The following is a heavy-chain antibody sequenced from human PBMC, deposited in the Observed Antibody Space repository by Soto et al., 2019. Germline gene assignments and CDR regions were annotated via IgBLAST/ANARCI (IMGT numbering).Heavy chain of an antibody. CDR1: GGSISSGGYS. Sequence: SETLSLTCAVSGGSISSGGYSWSWIRQPPGKGLEWIGYIYHSGSTYYNPSLKSRVTISADTSMKQFSLRLSSVTAADTAVYYCVRQGIGVLHGLVDVWGQGTTVTVSS. V-gene: IGHV4-30-2*01. D-gene: IGHD3-10*01. J-gene: IGHJ6*02. CDR3: VRQGIGVLHGLVDV. CDR2: IYHSGST.